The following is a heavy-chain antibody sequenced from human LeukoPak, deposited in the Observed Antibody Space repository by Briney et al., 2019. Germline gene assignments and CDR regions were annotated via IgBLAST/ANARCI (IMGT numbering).Heavy chain of an antibody. CDR1: GYTFTSYD. CDR3: ARGGYDSSGYYYFDY. D-gene: IGHD3-22*01. CDR2: MNPNSGNT. Sequence: GASVKVFCKASGYTFTSYDINWVRQATGQGLEWMGWMNPNSGNTGYAQKFQGRVTMTRNTSISTAYMELGSLRSEDTAVYYCARGGYDSSGYYYFDYWGQGTLVTVSS. V-gene: IGHV1-8*01. J-gene: IGHJ4*02.